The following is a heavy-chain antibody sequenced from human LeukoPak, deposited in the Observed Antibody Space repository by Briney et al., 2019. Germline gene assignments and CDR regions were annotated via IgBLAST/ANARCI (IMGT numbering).Heavy chain of an antibody. J-gene: IGHJ4*02. D-gene: IGHD3-10*01. CDR2: ISSNGGST. CDR1: GFTFSSYA. CDR3: VKELYYSGSGGFDY. Sequence: GGSLRLSCSASGFTFSSYAMHWVRQAPGKGLEYVSAISSNGGSTYYADSVKGRFTISRDNSKNTLYLQMSSLRAEDTAVYYCVKELYYSGSGGFDYWGQGTLVTVSS. V-gene: IGHV3-64D*06.